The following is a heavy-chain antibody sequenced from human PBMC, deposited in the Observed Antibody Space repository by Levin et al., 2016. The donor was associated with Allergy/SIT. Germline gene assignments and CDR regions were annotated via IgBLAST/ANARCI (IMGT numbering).Heavy chain of an antibody. D-gene: IGHD1-26*01. Sequence: SETLSLTCAVSGYSISSGYYWGWIRQPPGKGLEWIGSIYHSGSTYYNPSLKSRVTISVDTSKNQFSLKLSSVTAADTAVYYCARDGAKLRARDSDAFDIWGQGTMVTVSS. V-gene: IGHV4-38-2*02. CDR3: ARDGAKLRARDSDAFDI. J-gene: IGHJ3*02. CDR1: GYSISSGYY. CDR2: IYHSGST.